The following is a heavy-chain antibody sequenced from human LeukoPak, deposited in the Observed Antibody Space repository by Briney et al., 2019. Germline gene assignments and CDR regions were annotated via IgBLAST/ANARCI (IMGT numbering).Heavy chain of an antibody. CDR1: GFPFSSYG. J-gene: IGHJ3*02. Sequence: GGSLRLSCVVSGFPFSSYGMHWVRQAPGKGLEWVAVISYDGNDKYYADSVKGRFTISRDNSKNSLYLQMNSLRAEDTAVYYCARDSPPVHNSLGSDAFDIWGQGTMVTVSS. CDR3: ARDSPPVHNSLGSDAFDI. V-gene: IGHV3-30*03. CDR2: ISYDGNDK. D-gene: IGHD1-1*01.